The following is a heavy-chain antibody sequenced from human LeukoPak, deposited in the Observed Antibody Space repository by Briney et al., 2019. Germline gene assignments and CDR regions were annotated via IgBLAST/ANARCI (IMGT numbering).Heavy chain of an antibody. CDR1: GFTFISYA. CDR2: ISSNGGST. CDR3: VKDLIVVVPAAPPPAFDI. J-gene: IGHJ3*02. D-gene: IGHD2-2*01. Sequence: GGSLRLSCSSSGFTFISYAMHWVRQAPGKGLEYVSAISSNGGSTYYADSVKGRFTISGDNSKNTLYLQMSSLRAEDTAVYYCVKDLIVVVPAAPPPAFDIWGQGTMVTVSS. V-gene: IGHV3-64D*09.